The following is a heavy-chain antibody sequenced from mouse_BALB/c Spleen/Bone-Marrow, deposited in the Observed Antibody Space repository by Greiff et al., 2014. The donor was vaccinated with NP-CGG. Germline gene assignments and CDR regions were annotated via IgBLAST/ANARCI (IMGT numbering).Heavy chain of an antibody. D-gene: IGHD2-3*01. CDR2: IRLKSNNYAT. Sequence: QPGGGLVQPGGSMKLSCVASGFTFSNYWMNWVRRSPEKGLEWVAEIRLKSNNYATHYAESVKGRFTISRDDSKSSVYLQMNNLRAEDTGIYYCTRPRDGYSFAYWGQGTLVTVSA. CDR3: TRPRDGYSFAY. V-gene: IGHV6-6*02. J-gene: IGHJ3*01. CDR1: GFTFSNYW.